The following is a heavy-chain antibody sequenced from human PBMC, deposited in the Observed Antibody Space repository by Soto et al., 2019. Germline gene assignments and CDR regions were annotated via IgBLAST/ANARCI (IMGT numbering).Heavy chain of an antibody. CDR1: GFTFSSYA. CDR2: ISGSGGST. Sequence: GGSLRLSCAASGFTFSSYAMSWVRQAPGKGLEWVSAISGSGGSTYYADSVKGRFTISRDNSKNTLYLQMNSLRAEDTAVYYCAKGITMVRGVIIVGDDYYYGMDVWGQGTTVTVSS. CDR3: AKGITMVRGVIIVGDDYYYGMDV. J-gene: IGHJ6*02. V-gene: IGHV3-23*01. D-gene: IGHD3-10*01.